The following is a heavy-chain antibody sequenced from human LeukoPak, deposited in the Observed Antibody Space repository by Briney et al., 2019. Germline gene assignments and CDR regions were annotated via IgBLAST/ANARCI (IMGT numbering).Heavy chain of an antibody. CDR1: GFTVSSNF. CDR2: IYSGGNT. CDR3: ARVLSWYVPFDY. D-gene: IGHD6-13*01. Sequence: GGSLRLSCAASGFTVSSNFMSWVRQAPGKGLEWVSVIYSGGNTYYADSVKGRFTISRDNSKNTLYLQMNSLRAEDTAVYYCARVLSWYVPFDYWGQGTLVTVSS. J-gene: IGHJ4*02. V-gene: IGHV3-66*01.